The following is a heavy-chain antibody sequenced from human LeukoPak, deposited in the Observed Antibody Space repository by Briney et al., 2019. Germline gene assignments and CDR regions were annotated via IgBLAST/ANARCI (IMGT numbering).Heavy chain of an antibody. J-gene: IGHJ4*02. CDR2: ISGSGGST. Sequence: GGSLRLSCAASGFTFSSYAMSWVRQAPGKGLEWVSAISGSGGSTYYADSVKGRFTISRDNSKNTLYLQMNSLRAEDTAVYYCARDKIVAKTLYYFDYWGQGTLVTVSS. CDR3: ARDKIVAKTLYYFDY. V-gene: IGHV3-23*01. D-gene: IGHD3-22*01. CDR1: GFTFSSYA.